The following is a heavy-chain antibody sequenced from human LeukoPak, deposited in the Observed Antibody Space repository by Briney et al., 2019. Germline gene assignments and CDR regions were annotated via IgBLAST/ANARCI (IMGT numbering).Heavy chain of an antibody. Sequence: GGSLRLSCAASGFTFSSSAMSWVRQTPGKGLEWVSAISNNGGYTYYADSVQGRFTISRGNSKSTLCLQMNSLRAEDTAVYYCAKQLGYCSDGSCYFPYWGQGTLVTVSS. D-gene: IGHD2-15*01. CDR1: GFTFSSSA. CDR2: ISNNGGYT. V-gene: IGHV3-23*01. J-gene: IGHJ4*02. CDR3: AKQLGYCSDGSCYFPY.